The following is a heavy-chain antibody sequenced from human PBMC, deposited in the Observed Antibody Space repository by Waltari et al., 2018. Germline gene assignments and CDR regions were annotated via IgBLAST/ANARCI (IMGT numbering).Heavy chain of an antibody. J-gene: IGHJ6*02. CDR2: ISYNGRNI. CDR1: EFPFSSYA. V-gene: IGHV3-30*04. CDR3: ARDYCDRTNCHGMDV. D-gene: IGHD3-22*01. Sequence: QVQLVESGGVVVQPGRSLRLSCEASEFPFSSYAMHWVRQAPGKGLEWVAVISYNGRNIYYVDSVKGRFTISRDNSKKTLYMQMNSLRAEDTAVYYCARDYCDRTNCHGMDVWGQGTTVTVSS.